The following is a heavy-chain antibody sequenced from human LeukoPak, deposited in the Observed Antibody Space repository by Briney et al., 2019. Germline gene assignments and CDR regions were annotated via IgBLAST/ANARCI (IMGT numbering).Heavy chain of an antibody. J-gene: IGHJ1*01. CDR3: ASGYTRSQH. V-gene: IGHV3-7*01. D-gene: IGHD5-18*01. CDR2: IKQDGSEK. Sequence: PGGSLRLSCAASGFTFSSYWMSWVRQAPGKGLEWVANIKQDGSEKYCVDSVKGRFTISRDNAKNSLSLQMNSLRAEDTAVYYCASGYTRSQHWGQGTLVTVSS. CDR1: GFTFSSYW.